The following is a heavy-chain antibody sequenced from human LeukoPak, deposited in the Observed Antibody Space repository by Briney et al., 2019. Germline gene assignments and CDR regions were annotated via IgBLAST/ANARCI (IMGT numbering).Heavy chain of an antibody. D-gene: IGHD6-6*01. V-gene: IGHV4-30-4*08. CDR1: GDSISSGDYY. CDR3: ARGIQQLVRSAFDI. Sequence: PSETLSLTCSVSGDSISSGDYYWTWIRQPPGKGLEWIGYIYYSGSTYYNPSLKSRVTISIDTSKNQFSLNLSSVTAADTAVYYCARGIQQLVRSAFDIWGQGTMATVSS. CDR2: IYYSGST. J-gene: IGHJ3*02.